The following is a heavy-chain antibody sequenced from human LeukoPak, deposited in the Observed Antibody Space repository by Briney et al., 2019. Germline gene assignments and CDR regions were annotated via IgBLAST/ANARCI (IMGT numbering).Heavy chain of an antibody. V-gene: IGHV1-46*01. CDR1: GYAFTSYY. D-gene: IGHD6-6*01. Sequence: GASVKVSCKASGYAFTSYYMHWVRQAPGQGLEWTGIINPSGGSTSYAQKFQGRVTMTRDMSTSTVYMELSSLRSEDTAVYYCARHPSLRGSSSLYYYYYMDVWGKGTTVTVSS. CDR2: INPSGGST. J-gene: IGHJ6*03. CDR3: ARHPSLRGSSSLYYYYYMDV.